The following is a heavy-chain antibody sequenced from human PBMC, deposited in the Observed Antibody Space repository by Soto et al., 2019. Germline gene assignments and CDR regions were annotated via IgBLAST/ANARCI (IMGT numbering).Heavy chain of an antibody. D-gene: IGHD6-25*01. V-gene: IGHV4-30-2*01. CDR2: IYHSGST. J-gene: IGHJ4*02. CDR1: GGSISSGGYS. CDR3: ARQRRDFDY. Sequence: PSETLSLTCAVSGGSISSGGYSWSWIRQPPGKGLEWIGYIYHSGSTYYNPSLKSRVTISVDRSKNQFSLKLNSVTAADTAVYYCARQRRDFDYWGQGSLVTVS.